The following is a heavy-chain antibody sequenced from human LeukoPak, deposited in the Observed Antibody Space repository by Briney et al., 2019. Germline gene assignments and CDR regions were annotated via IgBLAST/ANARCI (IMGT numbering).Heavy chain of an antibody. D-gene: IGHD3-10*01. CDR3: ARDLGGLLWFGESNDAFDI. V-gene: IGHV3-74*01. CDR1: GFTFSSYW. J-gene: IGHJ3*02. CDR2: INSDGSST. Sequence: PGGSLRLSCAASGFTFSSYWMHWVRQAPGKGLVWVSRINSDGSSTSYADSVKGRFTISRDNAKDTLYLQMNSLRAEDTAVYYCARDLGGLLWFGESNDAFDIWGQGTMVTVSS.